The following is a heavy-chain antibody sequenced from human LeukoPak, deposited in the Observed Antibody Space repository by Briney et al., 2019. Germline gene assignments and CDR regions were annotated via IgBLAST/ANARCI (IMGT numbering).Heavy chain of an antibody. CDR2: INPSGGST. CDR1: GYTFTSYY. J-gene: IGHJ1*01. CDR3: ARSLVVVAATEH. Sequence: GASVKVSCKASGYTFTSYYMHWVRQAPGQGLEWMGIINPSGGSTSYAQKFQGRVTMTRDTSTSTAYMELRSLRSDDTAVYYCARSLVVVAATEHWGQGTLVTVSS. V-gene: IGHV1-46*01. D-gene: IGHD2-15*01.